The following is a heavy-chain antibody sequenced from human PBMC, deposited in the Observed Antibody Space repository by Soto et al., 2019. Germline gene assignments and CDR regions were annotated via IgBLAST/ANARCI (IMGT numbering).Heavy chain of an antibody. D-gene: IGHD3-10*01. V-gene: IGHV4-34*01. Sequence: KPSETLSLTCAVYGGSFSGYYWSWIRQPPGKGLEWIGEINHSGSTNYNPSLKSRVTISVDTSKNQFSLKLSSVTAADTAVYYCASTFSGTPGSYGPRFLDYWGQGTLVTVSS. J-gene: IGHJ4*02. CDR2: INHSGST. CDR3: ASTFSGTPGSYGPRFLDY. CDR1: GGSFSGYY.